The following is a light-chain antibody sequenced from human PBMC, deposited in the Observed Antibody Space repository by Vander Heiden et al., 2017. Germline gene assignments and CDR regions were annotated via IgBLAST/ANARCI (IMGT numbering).Light chain of an antibody. V-gene: IGKV3-11*01. CDR3: QQRSNWPRT. Sequence: ELVLTQSPATLSLSPGERATLACRASQSVSSYLAWYQQTPGQAPRLLIYDASNSATGLPARFSGSGSGTDFTLTISSLEPEDFAVYYCQQRSNWPRTFGGGTKVEIK. CDR1: QSVSSY. CDR2: DAS. J-gene: IGKJ4*01.